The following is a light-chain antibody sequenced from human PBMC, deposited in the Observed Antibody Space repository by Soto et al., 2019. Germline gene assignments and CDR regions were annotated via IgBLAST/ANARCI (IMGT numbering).Light chain of an antibody. CDR2: AVS. CDR1: SSDFDVYNY. Sequence: QSALTQPASVSGSPGQSITISCTGTSSDFDVYNYVSWYQLHPGKAPKLMIYAVSTRTSGVSNRFSGSKSGNTASLTISGLQAEDEADYYCSSHNPIGTLQIFGPGTKLTVL. J-gene: IGLJ1*01. CDR3: SSHNPIGTLQI. V-gene: IGLV2-14*01.